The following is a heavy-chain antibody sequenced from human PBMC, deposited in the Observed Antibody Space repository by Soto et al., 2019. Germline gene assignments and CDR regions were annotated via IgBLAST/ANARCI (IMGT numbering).Heavy chain of an antibody. CDR1: GFAFNTYE. D-gene: IGHD3-22*01. CDR3: ARDWSPYYYDGSSSSALDY. Sequence: GGSLRLSCAAPGFAFNTYEMNWVRQAPGKGLEWVSYISSSGSTIYYADSVKGRFTLSRDNAKNSLFLQMNSLRAEDTAVYYCARDWSPYYYDGSSSSALDYWGQGTLVTVSS. J-gene: IGHJ4*02. V-gene: IGHV3-48*03. CDR2: ISSSGSTI.